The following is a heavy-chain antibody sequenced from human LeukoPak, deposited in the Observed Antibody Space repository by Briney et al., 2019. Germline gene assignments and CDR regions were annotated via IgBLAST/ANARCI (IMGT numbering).Heavy chain of an antibody. V-gene: IGHV1-18*01. CDR3: ARDRCSSTSCYFVNVY. CDR1: GYTFTSYG. J-gene: IGHJ4*02. CDR2: ISAYNGDT. D-gene: IGHD2-2*01. Sequence: GASVKVSCKASGYTFTSYGINWVRQAPGQGLEWMGWISAYNGDTNYAQKLQGRVTMTTDTSTSTAYMDLRSLRSDDTAVHYCARDRCSSTSCYFVNVYWGQGTLVTVSS.